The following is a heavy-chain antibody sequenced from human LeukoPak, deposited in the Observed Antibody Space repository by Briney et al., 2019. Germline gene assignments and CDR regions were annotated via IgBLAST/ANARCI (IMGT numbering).Heavy chain of an antibody. Sequence: PGGSLRLSCAASGFTFSSYGMHWVRQAPGKGLEWVANIKPDGSEKNFVDSVKGRFTLSRDNAKNSLYLQMNSLRAEDTAVYYCARRGYTYDYWGQGILVTVSS. CDR2: IKPDGSEK. D-gene: IGHD5-18*01. CDR1: GFTFSSYG. V-gene: IGHV3-7*01. J-gene: IGHJ4*02. CDR3: ARRGYTYDY.